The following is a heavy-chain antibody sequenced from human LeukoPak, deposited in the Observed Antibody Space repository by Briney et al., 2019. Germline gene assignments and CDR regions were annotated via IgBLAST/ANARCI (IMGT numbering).Heavy chain of an antibody. CDR3: ARVREYSSSSGGYYFDY. Sequence: GGSLRLSCAASGFTFDDYGMSWVRQAPGKGLEWVSGINWNGGSTGYADSVKGRFTISRDNAKNSLYLQMNSLRAEDTALYYCARVREYSSSSGGYYFDYWGQGTLVTVSS. J-gene: IGHJ4*02. CDR1: GFTFDDYG. D-gene: IGHD6-6*01. CDR2: INWNGGST. V-gene: IGHV3-20*04.